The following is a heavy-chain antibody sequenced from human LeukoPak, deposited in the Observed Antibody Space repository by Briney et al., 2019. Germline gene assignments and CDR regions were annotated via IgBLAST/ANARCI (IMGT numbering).Heavy chain of an antibody. CDR3: ATYMVRGVPWGFDP. CDR1: GGSISSYY. CDR2: IYYSGST. J-gene: IGHJ5*02. D-gene: IGHD3-10*01. Sequence: PSETLSLTCTVSGGSISSYYWSWIRQPPGKGLEWIGYIYYSGSTNYNPSLKSRVTISVDTSKNQFSLKLSSVTATDTAVYYCATYMVRGVPWGFDPWGQGTLVTVSS. V-gene: IGHV4-59*08.